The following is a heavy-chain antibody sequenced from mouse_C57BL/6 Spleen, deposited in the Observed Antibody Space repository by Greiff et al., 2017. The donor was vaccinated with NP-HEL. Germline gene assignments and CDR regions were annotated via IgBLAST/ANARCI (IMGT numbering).Heavy chain of an antibody. D-gene: IGHD1-1*01. CDR1: GFTFSSYT. J-gene: IGHJ1*03. V-gene: IGHV5-9*01. CDR3: ARDITTVRQVLHFDV. CDR2: ISGGGGNT. Sequence: EVKLMESGGGLVKPGGSLKLSCAASGFTFSSYTMSWVRQTPEKRLEWVATISGGGGNTYYPDSVKGRFTISRDNAKNTLYLQMSSLRSEDTALYYCARDITTVRQVLHFDVWGTGTTVTVSS.